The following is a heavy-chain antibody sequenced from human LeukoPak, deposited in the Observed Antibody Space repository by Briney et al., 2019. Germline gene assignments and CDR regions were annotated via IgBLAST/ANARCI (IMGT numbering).Heavy chain of an antibody. CDR3: ASRGGGHAFDI. CDR2: ISHIWST. J-gene: IGHJ3*02. V-gene: IGHV4-59*08. CDR1: NDSITSHY. Sequence: PSETLSLTCTVSNDSITSHYWTWIRQAPGQGLEWIGYISHIWSTFYNPSLKSRVTISVDTSKIHFSLRLSSVPAGDTAVYYCASRGGGHAFDIWGQGTMVTVSS. D-gene: IGHD3-16*01.